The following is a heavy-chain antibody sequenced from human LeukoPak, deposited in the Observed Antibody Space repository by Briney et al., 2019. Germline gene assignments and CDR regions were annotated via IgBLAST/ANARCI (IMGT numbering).Heavy chain of an antibody. CDR3: ARENSGSYREFDY. D-gene: IGHD1-26*01. CDR1: GGSISSYY. CDR2: IYTSGST. Sequence: SETLSLTCTVSGGSISSYYWSWIRQPAGKGLEWIGRIYTSGSTNYNASLKSRVSMSVDTYKNQFSLKLSSVTAADTAVFYCARENSGSYREFDYWGQGTLVTVSS. V-gene: IGHV4-4*07. J-gene: IGHJ4*02.